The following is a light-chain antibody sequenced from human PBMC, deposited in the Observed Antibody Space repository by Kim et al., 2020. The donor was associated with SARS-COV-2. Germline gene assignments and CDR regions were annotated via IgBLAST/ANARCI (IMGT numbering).Light chain of an antibody. V-gene: IGLV1-51*01. Sequence: KITTSCSGSSSNIGESYESSYHQHPATAPKLLIFDSNKRPPAMPHQFSCSTSGASAALRVTSRQRGDEADYYYGTSWSDRITLVFGGGTQVTVL. CDR1: SSNIGESY. CDR3: GTSWSDRITLV. J-gene: IGLJ2*01. CDR2: DSN.